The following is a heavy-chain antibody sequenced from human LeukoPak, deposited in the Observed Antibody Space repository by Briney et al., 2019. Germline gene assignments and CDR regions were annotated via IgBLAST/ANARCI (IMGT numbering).Heavy chain of an antibody. CDR2: ISAYNGNT. J-gene: IGHJ4*02. CDR3: ARAHLERYCSSTSCYPSDY. V-gene: IGHV1-18*01. Sequence: ASVKVSCKASDYTFTSYGISWVRQAPGQGLEWMGWISAYNGNTNYAQKLQGRVTMTTDTSTSTAYMELRSLRSEDTAVYYCARAHLERYCSSTSCYPSDYWGQGTLVTVSS. D-gene: IGHD2-2*01. CDR1: DYTFTSYG.